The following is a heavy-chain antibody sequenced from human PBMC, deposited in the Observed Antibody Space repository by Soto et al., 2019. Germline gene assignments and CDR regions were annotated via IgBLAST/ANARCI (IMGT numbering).Heavy chain of an antibody. J-gene: IGHJ6*02. V-gene: IGHV1-3*01. CDR1: GYTFTSYA. CDR2: INAGNGNT. Sequence: GASVKVSCKASGYTFTSYAMHWVRQAPGQRLEWMGWINAGNGNTKYSQKFQGRVTITRDTSASTAYMELSSLRSEDTAVYYCARGYCSSTSCYEVDYYGMDVWGQGTTVTVSS. D-gene: IGHD2-2*01. CDR3: ARGYCSSTSCYEVDYYGMDV.